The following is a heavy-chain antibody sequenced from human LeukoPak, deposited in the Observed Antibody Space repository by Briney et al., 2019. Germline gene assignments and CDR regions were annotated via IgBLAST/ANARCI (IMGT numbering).Heavy chain of an antibody. V-gene: IGHV3-66*01. D-gene: IGHD7-27*01. Sequence: GGSLRLSCAASGFTVSSNYMSWVRQAPGKGLEWVSVIYSGGSTYYADSVKGRFTISRDNSKNTLYLQMNSLRAEDTAVYYCAKDRGWGRWEFDYWGQGTLVTVSS. CDR1: GFTVSSNY. J-gene: IGHJ4*02. CDR2: IYSGGST. CDR3: AKDRGWGRWEFDY.